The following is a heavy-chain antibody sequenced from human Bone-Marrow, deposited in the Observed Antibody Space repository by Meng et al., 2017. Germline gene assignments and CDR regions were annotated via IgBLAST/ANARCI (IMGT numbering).Heavy chain of an antibody. V-gene: IGHV3-30*18. CDR3: ANSGGKGDSEYFQH. J-gene: IGHJ1*01. Sequence: QVQLVESGGGEVQPGRSLRLSCAASGFTFNSYGMHWVRQAPGKGLEWVAFISYHGSNKYYADSVKGRFTISRDNSKNTLYLQMNSLRPEDTAVYYCANSGGKGDSEYFQHWGQGTLVTVSS. CDR1: GFTFNSYG. CDR2: ISYHGSNK. D-gene: IGHD2-21*02.